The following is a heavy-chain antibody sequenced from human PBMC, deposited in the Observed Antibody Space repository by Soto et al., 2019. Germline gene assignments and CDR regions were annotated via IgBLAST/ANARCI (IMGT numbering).Heavy chain of an antibody. J-gene: IGHJ3*02. D-gene: IGHD1-26*01. Sequence: ALSLEWMGGIIPIFGTANYAQKFQGRVTITADESTSTAYMELSSLRSEDTAVYYCARYYRAGATADGGDGAVEIWGHGTMV. CDR2: IIPIFGTA. CDR3: ARYYRAGATADGGDGAVEI. V-gene: IGHV1-69*01.